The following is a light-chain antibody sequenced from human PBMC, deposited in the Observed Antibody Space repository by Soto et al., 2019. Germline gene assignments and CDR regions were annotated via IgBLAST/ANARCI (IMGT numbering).Light chain of an antibody. V-gene: IGKV3-20*01. CDR3: QQYGSSRSWT. Sequence: EIVLTQSPGTLSLSPGERATLSCRASQSVSSSYLAWYQQKPGQAPRLLIYGASSRATGIPDRFSGSGSGTDFTLTISRLEPEDFAVYYCQQYGSSRSWTFGQGTEVEIK. J-gene: IGKJ1*01. CDR1: QSVSSSY. CDR2: GAS.